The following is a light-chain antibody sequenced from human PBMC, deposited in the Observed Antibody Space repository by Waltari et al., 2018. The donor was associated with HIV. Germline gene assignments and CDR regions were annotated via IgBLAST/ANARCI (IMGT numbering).Light chain of an antibody. CDR2: DAS. Sequence: DIQITQSPSALSASVGDRVTITCRSDRNIDKYLNWYQQIPGKAPKLLIYDASTLQNGVSSRFTGSGSGTDFTLSIRSLQPEDFATYFCQQAYSTPFTFGPGTKVDMK. V-gene: IGKV1-39*01. J-gene: IGKJ3*01. CDR1: RNIDKY. CDR3: QQAYSTPFT.